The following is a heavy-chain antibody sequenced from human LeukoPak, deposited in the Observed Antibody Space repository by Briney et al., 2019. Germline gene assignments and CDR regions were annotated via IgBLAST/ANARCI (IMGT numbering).Heavy chain of an antibody. J-gene: IGHJ4*02. CDR3: VKDLRSDFMGVLSPYLSY. CDR2: ISRNGGST. Sequence: PGGSLRLSCSASGFTFSSFAMHWVRQAPGKGLEYVAAISRNGGSTYYADSVKGRFTISRDNSKNTLYLQMSSLRAEDTAVYLCVKDLRSDFMGVLSPYLSYWGQGTLVTVSS. CDR1: GFTFSSFA. V-gene: IGHV3-64D*09. D-gene: IGHD2/OR15-2a*01.